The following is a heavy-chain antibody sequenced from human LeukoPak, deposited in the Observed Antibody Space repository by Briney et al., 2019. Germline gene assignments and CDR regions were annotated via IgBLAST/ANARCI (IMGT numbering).Heavy chain of an antibody. D-gene: IGHD3-22*01. J-gene: IGHJ4*02. V-gene: IGHV4-59*01. CDR3: ARATSGYYFDF. CDR1: GGFISNYY. CDR2: MYYSGST. Sequence: SETLSLTCTVSGGFISNYYWSWIRQPPGKGLEWIGYMYYSGSTNYNPSLKSRVTISVDPSKNQFSLELSSVTAADTAVYFCARATSGYYFDFWDQGTLVIVSS.